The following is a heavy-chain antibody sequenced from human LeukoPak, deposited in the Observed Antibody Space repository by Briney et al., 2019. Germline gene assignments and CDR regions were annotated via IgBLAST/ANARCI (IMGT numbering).Heavy chain of an antibody. CDR2: ISYDGSNT. Sequence: GGSLRLSCAASGFTFSNFGMHWVRQAPGKGLEWVAVISYDGSNTYYADSVKGRATISRDNSKNTLFLQMNSLRPEDTAVYYCAKALAQWLVTRALEYWGQGTLVTVSS. V-gene: IGHV3-30*18. D-gene: IGHD6-19*01. CDR1: GFTFSNFG. J-gene: IGHJ4*02. CDR3: AKALAQWLVTRALEY.